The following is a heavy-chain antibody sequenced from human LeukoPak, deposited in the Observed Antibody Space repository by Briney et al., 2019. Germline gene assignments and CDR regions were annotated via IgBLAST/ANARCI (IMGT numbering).Heavy chain of an antibody. Sequence: SETLSLTCAVYGGSFSGYYWSWIRQPPGKGLEWIGEINHSGSTNYNPSLKSRVTISVDTSKNQFSLKLSSVTAADTAVYYCARLGYGDYARYWGQGTLVTVSS. D-gene: IGHD4-17*01. V-gene: IGHV4-34*01. CDR1: GGSFSGYY. J-gene: IGHJ4*02. CDR3: ARLGYGDYARY. CDR2: INHSGST.